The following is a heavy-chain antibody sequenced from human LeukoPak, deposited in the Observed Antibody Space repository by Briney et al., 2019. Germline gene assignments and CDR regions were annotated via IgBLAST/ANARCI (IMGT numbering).Heavy chain of an antibody. Sequence: SETLSLTCAVYGGSFSGYYWSRIRQPPGKGLEWIGEINHSGSTNYNPSLKSRVTISVDTSKNQFSLELSSVTAADTAIYYCARTTVTTVTVDYWGQGTLVTVSS. CDR1: GGSFSGYY. V-gene: IGHV4-34*01. D-gene: IGHD1-7*01. CDR3: ARTTVTTVTVDY. CDR2: INHSGST. J-gene: IGHJ4*02.